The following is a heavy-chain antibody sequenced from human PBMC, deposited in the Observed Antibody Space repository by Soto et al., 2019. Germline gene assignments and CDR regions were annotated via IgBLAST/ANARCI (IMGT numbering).Heavy chain of an antibody. D-gene: IGHD2-21*01. V-gene: IGHV5-51*01. CDR3: ARPADPWGGGVGGGWFDP. CDR1: GYSFTSYW. CDR2: IYPGDSDT. J-gene: IGHJ5*02. Sequence: GESLKISCKGSGYSFTSYWIGWVRQMPGKGLEWMGIIYPGDSDTRYSPSFQGQVTISADKSISTAYLQWSSLKASDTAMYYCARPADPWGGGVGGGWFDPWGQGTLVTVSS.